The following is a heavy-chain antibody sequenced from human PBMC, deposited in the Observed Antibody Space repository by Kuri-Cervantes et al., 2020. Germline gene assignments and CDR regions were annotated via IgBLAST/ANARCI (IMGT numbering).Heavy chain of an antibody. CDR1: GYTFTSYA. V-gene: IGHV1-3*02. J-gene: IGHJ6*02. D-gene: IGHD1-26*01. CDR2: SNAGNGNT. Sequence: ASVKVSCKASGYTFTSYAMHWVRQAPGQRLEWMGWSNAGNGNTKYSQEFQGRVTITRDTSASTAYMELSSLRSEDMAVYYCARGLVGAALQHPYYYYGMDVWGQGTTVTVSS. CDR3: ARGLVGAALQHPYYYYGMDV.